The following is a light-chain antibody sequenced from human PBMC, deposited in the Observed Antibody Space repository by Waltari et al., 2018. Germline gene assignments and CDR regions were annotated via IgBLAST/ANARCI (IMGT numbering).Light chain of an antibody. CDR3: CSYAGSSTLV. V-gene: IGLV2-23*01. CDR1: SSDVGSYNL. Sequence: HSALTQPASVSGSPGQSITISCTGTSSDVGSYNLVSWYHQHPDKAPKRMIYEDSKQPSGFSNRFSGSKSGNTASLTISGLQAEDEADYYCCSYAGSSTLVFGGGTKLTVL. J-gene: IGLJ3*02. CDR2: EDS.